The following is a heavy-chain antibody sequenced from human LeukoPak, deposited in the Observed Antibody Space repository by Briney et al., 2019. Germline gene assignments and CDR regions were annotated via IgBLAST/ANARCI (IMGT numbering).Heavy chain of an antibody. J-gene: IGHJ4*02. CDR3: ARNSCPSGSCYDNRGYFDY. CDR1: SGSISSGTYY. D-gene: IGHD2-15*01. V-gene: IGHV4-61*02. CDR2: IYTSGST. Sequence: SETLSLTCTVSSGSISSGTYYWSWIRQPAGTGLEWIGRIYTSGSTNYNPSLKSRITISVDTSKNQFSLKLSSVTAADTAVYYCARNSCPSGSCYDNRGYFDYWGQGTLVTVSS.